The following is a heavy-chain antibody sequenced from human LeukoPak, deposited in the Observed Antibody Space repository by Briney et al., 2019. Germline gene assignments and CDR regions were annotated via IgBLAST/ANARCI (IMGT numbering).Heavy chain of an antibody. J-gene: IGHJ4*02. D-gene: IGHD1-26*01. V-gene: IGHV3-9*01. Sequence: GGSLRLSCAASGFTFDDYAMHWVRQAPGKGLEWVSGISWNSGSIGYADSVKGRFTISRDNAKNSLYLQMNSLRAEDTAVYYCARDKGSSPPGYWGQGTLVTVSS. CDR3: ARDKGSSPPGY. CDR2: ISWNSGSI. CDR1: GFTFDDYA.